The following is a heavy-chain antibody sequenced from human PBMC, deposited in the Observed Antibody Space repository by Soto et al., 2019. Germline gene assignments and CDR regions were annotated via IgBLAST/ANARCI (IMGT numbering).Heavy chain of an antibody. V-gene: IGHV3-23*01. CDR3: ARGSRGSDKFYFDY. CDR1: GFTFSSYA. D-gene: IGHD5-12*01. Sequence: EVQLLESGGGLVQPGGSLRLSCAASGFTFSSYAMSWVRQAPGKGLEWVSAMSGSGGSTYYADSVKGRFTISRDNAKNSLYLQLNSLRVEDTAVYFCARGSRGSDKFYFDYWGQGTLVTVFS. CDR2: MSGSGGST. J-gene: IGHJ4*02.